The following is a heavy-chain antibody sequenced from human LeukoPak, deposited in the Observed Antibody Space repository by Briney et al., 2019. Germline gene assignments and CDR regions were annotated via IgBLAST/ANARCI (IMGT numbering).Heavy chain of an antibody. CDR3: ARHPNSNWDY. CDR1: GFIFSDTA. Sequence: GGSLRLSCAASGFIFSDTAMSWVRWAPGKGLDWVSAINADGNGRFYTDSVKGRFTVSRDNSNNMLYLQMNSLRGDDTAVYYCARHPNSNWDYWGQGTLVTVSS. CDR2: INADGNGR. D-gene: IGHD6-13*01. J-gene: IGHJ4*02. V-gene: IGHV3-23*01.